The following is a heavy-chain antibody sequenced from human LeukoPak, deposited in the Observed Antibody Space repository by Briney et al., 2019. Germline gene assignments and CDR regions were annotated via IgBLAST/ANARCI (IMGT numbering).Heavy chain of an antibody. CDR2: INHSGST. D-gene: IGHD6-13*01. Sequence: SETLSLTCAVYGGSFSGYYWSRIRQPPGKGLEWIGEINHSGSTNYNPSLKSRVTISVDTSKNQFSLKLSSVTAADTAVYYCARVTGYMTEDYFDYWGQGTLVTVTS. J-gene: IGHJ4*02. CDR3: ARVTGYMTEDYFDY. CDR1: GGSFSGYY. V-gene: IGHV4-34*01.